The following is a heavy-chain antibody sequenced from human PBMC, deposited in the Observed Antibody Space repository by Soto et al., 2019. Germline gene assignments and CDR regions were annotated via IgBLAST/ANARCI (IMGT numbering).Heavy chain of an antibody. V-gene: IGHV4-39*01. CDR1: GGSISSSSYY. J-gene: IGHJ3*02. Sequence: QLQLQESGPGLVKPSETLSLTCTVSGGSISSSSYYWGWFRQPPGKGLEWIGSIYYSGSTYYNPSLKSRVTISVDTSKNQFSLKLSSVTAADTAVYYCARHSLGLDAFDIWGQGTMVTVSS. CDR3: ARHSLGLDAFDI. D-gene: IGHD1-26*01. CDR2: IYYSGST.